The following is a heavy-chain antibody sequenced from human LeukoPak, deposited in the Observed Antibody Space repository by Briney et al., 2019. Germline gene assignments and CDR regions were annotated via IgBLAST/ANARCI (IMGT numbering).Heavy chain of an antibody. D-gene: IGHD6-6*01. CDR2: ISSSGSTI. Sequence: GGSLRLSCAASGFTFSDYYMTWIRQAPGKGLEWVSYISSSGSTIYYADSVKGRFTISRDNAKDSLYLQMNSLRAEDTALYYCAKYNNSDYMDVWGRGTTVTVSS. J-gene: IGHJ6*03. CDR1: GFTFSDYY. V-gene: IGHV3-11*04. CDR3: AKYNNSDYMDV.